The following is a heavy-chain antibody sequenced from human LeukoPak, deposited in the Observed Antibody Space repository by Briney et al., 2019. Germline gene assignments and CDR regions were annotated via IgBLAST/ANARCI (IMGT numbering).Heavy chain of an antibody. D-gene: IGHD1-14*01. CDR2: ISDGGGTT. V-gene: IGHV3-23*01. Sequence: GGSLRLSCAASGFTFSDFYMTWIRQAPGKGLEWVSAISDGGGTTYYADSVQGRFTISRDYSKNTLFLQMNSLRADDTAVYYCAKVGTGDLFRALDYWGQGTLVTVSS. J-gene: IGHJ4*02. CDR3: AKVGTGDLFRALDY. CDR1: GFTFSDFY.